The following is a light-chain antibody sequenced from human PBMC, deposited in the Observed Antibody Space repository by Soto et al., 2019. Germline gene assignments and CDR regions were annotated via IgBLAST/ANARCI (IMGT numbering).Light chain of an antibody. CDR3: QQYDSYSWT. J-gene: IGKJ1*01. Sequence: DIQMTQSPSTLSASVGERVTITCRASQSVSNWLAWYQHKPGKAPKLLIYDVSSLESGVPSRFSGSGSGTEFILTISSLRPDDFATYYCQQYDSYSWTFGQGTKVDIK. CDR1: QSVSNW. V-gene: IGKV1-5*01. CDR2: DVS.